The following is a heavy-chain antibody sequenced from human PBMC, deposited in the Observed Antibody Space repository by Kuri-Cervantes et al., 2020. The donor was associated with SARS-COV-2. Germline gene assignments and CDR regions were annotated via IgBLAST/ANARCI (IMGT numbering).Heavy chain of an antibody. CDR3: ARAVYYDSSGLYYYYYGMDV. Sequence: SLKISCAASGFTFDDYAMHWVRQAPGKGLEWVSGISWNSGSIGYADSVKGRFTISRDNAKNSLYLQMNSLRAEDTAVYYCARAVYYDSSGLYYYYYGMDVWGQGTTVTVSS. CDR2: ISWNSGSI. J-gene: IGHJ6*02. CDR1: GFTFDDYA. V-gene: IGHV3-9*01. D-gene: IGHD3-22*01.